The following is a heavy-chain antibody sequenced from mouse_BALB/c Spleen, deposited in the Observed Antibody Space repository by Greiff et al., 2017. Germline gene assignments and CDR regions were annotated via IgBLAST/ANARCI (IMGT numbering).Heavy chain of an antibody. D-gene: IGHD1-1*01. CDR3: ARCDYYGYYFDY. Sequence: QVQLQQSGAELAKPGASVKMSCKASGYTFTSYWMHWVKQRPGQGLEWIGYINPSTGYTEYNQKFKDKATLTADKSSSTAYMQLSSLTSEDSAVYYCARCDYYGYYFDYWGQGTTLTVSS. V-gene: IGHV1-7*01. J-gene: IGHJ2*01. CDR2: INPSTGYT. CDR1: GYTFTSYW.